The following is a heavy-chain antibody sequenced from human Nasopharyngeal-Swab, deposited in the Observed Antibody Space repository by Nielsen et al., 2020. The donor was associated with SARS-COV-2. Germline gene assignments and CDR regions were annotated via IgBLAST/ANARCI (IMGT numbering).Heavy chain of an antibody. CDR1: GSTFSSYW. D-gene: IGHD2-2*01. CDR3: ARHGGFCSSTNCYGGWFDP. V-gene: IGHV5-51*01. J-gene: IGHJ5*02. Sequence: GESLKISCQGSGSTFSSYWIAWVRQMPGKGLEWMGMIYPSDSDTRYSPYFQGQVTMSVDKSINTAYLHWSSPKASDTAMYYCARHGGFCSSTNCYGGWFDPWGQGTQVIVSS. CDR2: IYPSDSDT.